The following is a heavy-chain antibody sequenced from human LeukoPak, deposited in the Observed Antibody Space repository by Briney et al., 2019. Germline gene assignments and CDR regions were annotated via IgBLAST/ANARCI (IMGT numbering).Heavy chain of an antibody. CDR2: ISGSGGST. J-gene: IGHJ4*02. CDR3: AKDRITASLDDFDY. Sequence: GGTLRLSCAASGFTFSSYGMSWVRQAPGKGLEWVSAISGSGGSTYYADSVKGRFTISRDNSKNTLYLRMNSLRAEDTAVYYCAKDRITASLDDFDYWGQGTLVTVSS. D-gene: IGHD3-16*01. CDR1: GFTFSSYG. V-gene: IGHV3-23*01.